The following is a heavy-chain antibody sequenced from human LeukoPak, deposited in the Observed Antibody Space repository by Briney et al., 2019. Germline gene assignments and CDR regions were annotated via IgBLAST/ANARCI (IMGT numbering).Heavy chain of an antibody. CDR3: AREGPYPTARDAFDI. CDR1: GGSISSGGYS. CDR2: IYHSGST. J-gene: IGHJ3*02. V-gene: IGHV4-30-2*01. Sequence: SETLSLTCAVSGGSISSGGYSWSWIRQPPGKGLEWIGYIYHSGSTYYNPPLKSRVTISVDRSKNQFSLKLSSVTAADTAVYYCAREGPYPTARDAFDIWGQGTMVTVSS.